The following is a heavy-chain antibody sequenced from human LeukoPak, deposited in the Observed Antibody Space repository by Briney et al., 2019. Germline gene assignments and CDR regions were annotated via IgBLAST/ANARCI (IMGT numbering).Heavy chain of an antibody. Sequence: PGGSLRLSCAASGLTVSSSYMTWVRQAPGKGLEWVSVIYTSGSTYYADSVKGRFIISRDNSKNMLYLQINSLRAEDTAMYYCARGRGFSGYDGFDSWGQGTLVTVSS. V-gene: IGHV3-53*01. CDR3: ARGRGFSGYDGFDS. CDR1: GLTVSSSY. D-gene: IGHD5-12*01. CDR2: IYTSGST. J-gene: IGHJ4*02.